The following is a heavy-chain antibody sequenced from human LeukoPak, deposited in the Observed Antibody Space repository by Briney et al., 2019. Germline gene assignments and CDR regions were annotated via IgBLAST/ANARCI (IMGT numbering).Heavy chain of an antibody. Sequence: PSETLSLTCTVSGGSISSSSYYWGWIRQPPGQGLEWIGSIYYSGSTYYNPSLKSRVIISVDTSKNHFSLKLSSVTAADTAVFFCARLAAGIAVAVHPFDTWGQGTLVTVSS. CDR2: IYYSGST. D-gene: IGHD6-19*01. CDR1: GGSISSSSYY. J-gene: IGHJ3*02. CDR3: ARLAAGIAVAVHPFDT. V-gene: IGHV4-39*02.